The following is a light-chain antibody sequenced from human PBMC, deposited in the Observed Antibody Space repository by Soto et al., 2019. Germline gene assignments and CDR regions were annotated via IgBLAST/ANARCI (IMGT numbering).Light chain of an antibody. J-gene: IGLJ7*01. CDR1: SSNIGARYD. CDR3: QSYDSSLSAWV. CDR2: GNN. V-gene: IGLV1-40*01. Sequence: QSVLTQPPSVSGAPGQRVTISCTGSSSNIGARYDVHWYQQLPGTAPKVLIYGNNNRPSGVPDRFSGSRSDTSASLAITGLQAEDEADYYCQSYDSSLSAWVFGGGTQLTVL.